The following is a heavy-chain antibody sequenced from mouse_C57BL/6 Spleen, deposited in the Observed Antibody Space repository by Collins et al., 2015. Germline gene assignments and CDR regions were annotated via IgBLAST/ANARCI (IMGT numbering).Heavy chain of an antibody. J-gene: IGHJ4*01. CDR2: IYPGDGNN. CDR3: ARIYDGYPYAMDY. Sequence: QVQLQQSGPELVKPGASVKISCKASGYAFSSSWMNWVKQRPGKGLEWIGRIYPGDGNNNYNGKFKGKATLTADKSSSTAYMQLSSLTSEDSAVYFCARIYDGYPYAMDYWGQGTSVTVSS. V-gene: IGHV1-82*01. D-gene: IGHD2-3*01. CDR1: GYAFSSSW.